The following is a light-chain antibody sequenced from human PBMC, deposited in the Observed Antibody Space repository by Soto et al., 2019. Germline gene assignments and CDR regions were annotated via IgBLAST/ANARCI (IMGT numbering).Light chain of an antibody. CDR1: SSDVGGHNF. CDR3: GSYTSRNTLV. CDR2: DVS. V-gene: IGLV2-14*03. Sequence: QSALTQPASVSGSPGQSITLSCTGTSSDVGGHNFVSWYQQYPGKAPKLMIYDVSNRPSGVSDRFSGSKSGNTASLTISGLQAEDEADYYCGSYTSRNTLVFGGGTKLTVL. J-gene: IGLJ2*01.